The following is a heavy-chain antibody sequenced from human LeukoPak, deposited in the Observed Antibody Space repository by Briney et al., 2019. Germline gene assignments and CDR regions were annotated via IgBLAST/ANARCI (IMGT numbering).Heavy chain of an antibody. Sequence: GGSLRLSCAASGFTFTTYAMTRVRQAPGKGLEWVSGINGSSGDSTYYADSVKGRFTISRDNSKNTLYLEMNSLRVEDTAVYYCARDTRDGYNRDFDYWGQGTLVTVSS. CDR3: ARDTRDGYNRDFDY. CDR1: GFTFTTYA. D-gene: IGHD5-24*01. CDR2: INGSSGDST. J-gene: IGHJ4*02. V-gene: IGHV3-23*01.